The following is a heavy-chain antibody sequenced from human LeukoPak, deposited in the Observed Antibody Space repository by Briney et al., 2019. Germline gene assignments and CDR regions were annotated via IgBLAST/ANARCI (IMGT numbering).Heavy chain of an antibody. CDR3: ARRPVSTAGTAFDY. CDR2: ISSTGSYI. J-gene: IGHJ4*02. D-gene: IGHD6-13*01. Sequence: PGGSLRLSCAASGFAFSSNSMNWVRQAPGKGLEWVSSISSTGSYIYYADSVKGRFTISRDNAKNSLYLQMNSLRAEDTAVYYCARRPVSTAGTAFDYWGQGTLVTVSS. V-gene: IGHV3-21*04. CDR1: GFAFSSNS.